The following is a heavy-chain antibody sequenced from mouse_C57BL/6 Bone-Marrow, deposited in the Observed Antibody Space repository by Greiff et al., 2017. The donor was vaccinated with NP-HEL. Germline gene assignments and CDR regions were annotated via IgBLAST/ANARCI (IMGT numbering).Heavy chain of an antibody. CDR2: IYPGSGST. CDR1: GYTFTSYW. D-gene: IGHD1-1*01. J-gene: IGHJ1*03. Sequence: QVQLKQPGAELVKPGASVKMSCKASGYTFTSYWITWVKQRPGQGLEWIGDIYPGSGSTNYNEKFKSKATLTVDTSSSTAYMQLSSLTSEDSAVYYCARRSQFITTVVATVDWYFDVWGTGTTVTVSS. V-gene: IGHV1-55*01. CDR3: ARRSQFITTVVATVDWYFDV.